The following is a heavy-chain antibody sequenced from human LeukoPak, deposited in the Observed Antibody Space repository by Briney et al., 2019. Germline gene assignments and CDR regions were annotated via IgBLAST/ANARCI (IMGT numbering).Heavy chain of an antibody. J-gene: IGHJ4*02. V-gene: IGHV3-23*01. D-gene: IGHD1-26*01. CDR1: GFTFSSYA. CDR2: ISGSGGST. Sequence: GGSLRLSCAASGFTFSSYAMSWVRQAPGKGLEWVSAISGSGGSTYYADFVKGRLTISRDNSKNTLYLQMNSLRAEDTAVYYCAKRQWELLGGYYFDYWGQGTLVTVSS. CDR3: AKRQWELLGGYYFDY.